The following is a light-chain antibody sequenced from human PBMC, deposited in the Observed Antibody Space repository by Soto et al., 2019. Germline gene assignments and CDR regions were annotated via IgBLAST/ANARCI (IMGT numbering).Light chain of an antibody. J-gene: IGKJ1*01. Sequence: EIQMTQSPSSLSASVGDRVTITCRASQSISSYLNWYQQKPGKAPKVLIYAASSLQSGIPSRFSGSGSGTDFTLTISSLQPEDFATYYCQQSYSIPWTFGQGTKVDI. CDR2: AAS. CDR1: QSISSY. CDR3: QQSYSIPWT. V-gene: IGKV1-39*01.